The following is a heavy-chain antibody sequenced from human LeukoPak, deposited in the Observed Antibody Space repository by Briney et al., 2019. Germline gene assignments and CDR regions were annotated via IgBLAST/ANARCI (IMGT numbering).Heavy chain of an antibody. CDR1: GFTFSSYG. CDR3: AKDQAHSSGYSGFDY. J-gene: IGHJ4*02. D-gene: IGHD3-22*01. CDR2: IWYDGSNK. V-gene: IGHV3-33*06. Sequence: GGSLRLSCAASGFTFSSYGMHWVRQAPGKGLEWVAVIWYDGSNKYYADSVKGRFTISRDNSKNTLYLQMNSLRAEDTAVYYCAKDQAHSSGYSGFDYWGQGTLVTVSS.